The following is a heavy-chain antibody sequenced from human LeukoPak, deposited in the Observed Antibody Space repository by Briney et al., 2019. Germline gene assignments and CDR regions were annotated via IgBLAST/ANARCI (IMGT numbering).Heavy chain of an antibody. CDR2: INPNSGGT. J-gene: IGHJ4*02. CDR3: ARDLRAPGYCSSTSCYNPDY. D-gene: IGHD2-2*02. V-gene: IGHV1-2*02. CDR1: GYTFTGYY. Sequence: ASVKVSCKASGYTFTGYYMHWVRQAPGQGLEWMGWINPNSGGTNYAQKFQGRVTMTRDTSISTAYMELSRLRSDDTTVYYCARDLRAPGYCSSTSCYNPDYWGQGTLVTVSS.